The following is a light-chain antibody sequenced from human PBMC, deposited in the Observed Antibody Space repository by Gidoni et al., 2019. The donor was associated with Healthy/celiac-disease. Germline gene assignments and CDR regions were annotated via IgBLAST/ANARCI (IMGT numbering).Light chain of an antibody. J-gene: IGLJ2*01. V-gene: IGLV3-1*01. CDR1: KLGDKY. Sequence: SYELTQPPSESVSPGQTASITCSGDKLGDKYACWYQQKPGQSPVLVIYQDSKRPSGIPERFSGSTSGNTATLTISGTQAMDEADYYCQAWDSSTVVFGGGTKLTVL. CDR2: QDS. CDR3: QAWDSSTVV.